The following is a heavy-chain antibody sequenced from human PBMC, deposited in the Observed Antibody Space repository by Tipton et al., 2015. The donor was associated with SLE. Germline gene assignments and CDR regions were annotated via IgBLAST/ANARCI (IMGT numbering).Heavy chain of an antibody. J-gene: IGHJ4*02. CDR3: ASRVYSGYVWGGY. CDR2: INPPNGIT. V-gene: IGHV1-2*06. Sequence: QLVQSGAEVKKPGASVKVSCKASGNTFTNYYMHWVRQAPGQGLEWMGRINPPNGITDYAQKFQGRVTLTRDSSISTVYMELSRLTSNDRALYYCASRVYSGYVWGGYWGRETLVTVSS. D-gene: IGHD3-16*01. CDR1: GNTFTNYY.